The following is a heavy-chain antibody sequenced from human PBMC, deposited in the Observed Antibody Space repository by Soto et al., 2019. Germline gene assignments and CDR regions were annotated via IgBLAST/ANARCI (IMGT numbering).Heavy chain of an antibody. CDR2: IIPIFGTA. V-gene: IGHV1-69*13. CDR1: GGTFSSYA. Sequence: SVKVSCKASGGTFSSYAISWVRQAPGQGLEWMGGIIPIFGTANYAQKFQGRVTITADESTSTAYMELSSLRSEDTAVYYCARAPYYYGSGITYYFDYWGQGTLVTVSS. D-gene: IGHD3-10*01. J-gene: IGHJ4*02. CDR3: ARAPYYYGSGITYYFDY.